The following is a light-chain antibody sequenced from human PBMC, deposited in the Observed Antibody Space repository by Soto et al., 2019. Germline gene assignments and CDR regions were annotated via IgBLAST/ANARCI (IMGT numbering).Light chain of an antibody. Sequence: EIVLTQSPGTLSLSPGERATLSCRASQSVSSSYLAWNQQKPGQAPRLLIYGASSRATGIPDRFSGSGSGTDFTLTISRLEPEDFGVYYCQQYGSSPPYTFGQGTKLEIK. J-gene: IGKJ2*01. CDR3: QQYGSSPPYT. CDR2: GAS. V-gene: IGKV3-20*01. CDR1: QSVSSSY.